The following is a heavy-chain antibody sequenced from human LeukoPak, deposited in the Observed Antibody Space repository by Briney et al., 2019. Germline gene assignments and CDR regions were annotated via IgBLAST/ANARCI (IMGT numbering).Heavy chain of an antibody. CDR3: AKDMGPAAHYGMDV. CDR2: ISWDGGST. V-gene: IGHV3-43*01. J-gene: IGHJ6*02. CDR1: GFTFDDYT. Sequence: GGSLRLSCAASGFTFDDYTMHWVRQAPGKGLEWVSLISWDGGSTYYADSVKGRFTISRDNSKNSLYLQMNSLRTEDTALYYCAKDMGPAAHYGMDVWGQGTTVTVSS. D-gene: IGHD2-2*01.